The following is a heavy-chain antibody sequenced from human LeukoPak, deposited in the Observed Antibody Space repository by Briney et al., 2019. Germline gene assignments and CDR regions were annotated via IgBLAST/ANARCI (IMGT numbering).Heavy chain of an antibody. CDR3: AKDSLRWSYFYYGMDV. CDR2: ISYAGSNK. CDR1: GFTLSSHG. Sequence: GGSLRLSCAASGFTLSSHGMHWVRQAPGKGLEWVAVISYAGSNKYYVDSVKGRFTISRDNSKNTLYLQMNSLRAEDTAVYYCAKDSLRWSYFYYGMDVWGQGTTVTVSS. D-gene: IGHD4-23*01. J-gene: IGHJ6*02. V-gene: IGHV3-30*18.